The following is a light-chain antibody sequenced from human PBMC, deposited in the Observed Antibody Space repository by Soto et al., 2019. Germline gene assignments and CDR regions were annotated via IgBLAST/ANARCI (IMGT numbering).Light chain of an antibody. CDR2: GAS. CDR3: QQSYSTPT. CDR1: QSVGDY. Sequence: TGLKQSPATLSLSPGERAILSCRASQSVGDYLAWYQQKPGQAPRLLIYGASNRATGIPDRFSGSGSGTDFTLTISSLQPEDFATYYCQQSYSTPTFGQGTKVAIK. J-gene: IGKJ1*01. V-gene: IGKV3-11*01.